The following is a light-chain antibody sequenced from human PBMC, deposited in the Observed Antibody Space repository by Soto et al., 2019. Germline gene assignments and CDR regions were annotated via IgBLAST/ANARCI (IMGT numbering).Light chain of an antibody. V-gene: IGKV3-20*01. CDR1: QSVSSSY. Sequence: EIVLTQSPGTLSLSPGERATLSCRASQSVSSSYLAWYQQKPGQAPRLLIYGASSRATGLPDRFSGSGSGKDFTLTIRRLEPEDFAVYYCQQYGSSPAWTFGQGTKVEIK. CDR2: GAS. J-gene: IGKJ1*01. CDR3: QQYGSSPAWT.